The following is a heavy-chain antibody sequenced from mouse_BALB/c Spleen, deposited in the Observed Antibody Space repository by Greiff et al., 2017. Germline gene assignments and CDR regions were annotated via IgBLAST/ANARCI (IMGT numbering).Heavy chain of an antibody. CDR2: ISNGGST. CDR3: ATGTWFAY. CDR1: GFTFSSYA. Sequence: EVKLVESGGGLVKPGGSLKLSCAASGFTFSSYAMSWVRQTPEKRLEWVASISNGGSTYYPDSVKGRFTISRDNAKNTLYLQMSSLKSEDTAMYYCATGTWFAYWGQGTLVTVSA. D-gene: IGHD4-1*01. V-gene: IGHV5-6-5*01. J-gene: IGHJ3*01.